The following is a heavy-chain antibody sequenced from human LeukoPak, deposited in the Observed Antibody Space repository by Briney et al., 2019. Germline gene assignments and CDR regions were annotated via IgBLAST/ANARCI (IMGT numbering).Heavy chain of an antibody. D-gene: IGHD2-2*01. CDR3: ARHAVPPAATSFDY. Sequence: PSGTLSLTCAVSGGSISSSNWWSWVRQPPGKGLEWIGEIYHSGSTNYNPSLKSRVTISVDKSKNQFSLKLSSVTAADTAVYYCARHAVPPAATSFDYWGQGTLVTVSS. J-gene: IGHJ4*02. CDR1: GGSISSSNW. CDR2: IYHSGST. V-gene: IGHV4-4*02.